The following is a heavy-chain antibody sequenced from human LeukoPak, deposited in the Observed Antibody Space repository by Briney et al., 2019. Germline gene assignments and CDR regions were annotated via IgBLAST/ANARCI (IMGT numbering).Heavy chain of an antibody. Sequence: AGGSLRLSCAASGSTFSSYGMHWVRQAPGKGLEWVAFIRYDGGNKYYADSVKGRFTIQRDNSKNTLYLQMNSLRAEDTAVYYCAKGVVGATFQDAFDIWGQGTMVTVSS. CDR1: GSTFSSYG. J-gene: IGHJ3*02. CDR3: AKGVVGATFQDAFDI. CDR2: IRYDGGNK. D-gene: IGHD1-26*01. V-gene: IGHV3-30*02.